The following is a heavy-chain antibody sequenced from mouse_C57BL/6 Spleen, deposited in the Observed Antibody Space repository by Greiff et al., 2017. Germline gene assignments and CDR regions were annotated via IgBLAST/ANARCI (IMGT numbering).Heavy chain of an antibody. V-gene: IGHV1-64*01. CDR3: APLYYDYDPLFFAY. J-gene: IGHJ3*01. Sequence: QVQLQQPGAELVKPGASVKLSCKASGYTFTSYWMHWVKQRPGQGLEWIGMIHPNSGSTNYNEKFKSKATLTVDKSSSTAYIQLSSLTSEDSAVYYCAPLYYDYDPLFFAYWGQGSLVTVSA. D-gene: IGHD2-4*01. CDR1: GYTFTSYW. CDR2: IHPNSGST.